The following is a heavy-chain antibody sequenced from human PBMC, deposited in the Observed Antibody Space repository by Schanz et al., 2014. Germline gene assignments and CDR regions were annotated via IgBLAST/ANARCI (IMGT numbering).Heavy chain of an antibody. Sequence: QVQLVQSGAEVKKPGASVKVSCKASGYTFTSDSMHWVRQAIGQGPEWMGWMQPDSGKTHYAEKFQGRVAMTRDVSISTAYMELSSLASEDTAVYYCARGGSMVQEINFAYWGQGSLVTVSS. D-gene: IGHD3-10*01. J-gene: IGHJ4*02. CDR3: ARGGSMVQEINFAY. CDR1: GYTFTSDS. V-gene: IGHV1-8*02. CDR2: MQPDSGKT.